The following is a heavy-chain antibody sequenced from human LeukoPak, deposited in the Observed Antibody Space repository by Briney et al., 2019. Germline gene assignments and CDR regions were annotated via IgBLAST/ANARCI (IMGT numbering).Heavy chain of an antibody. CDR3: ARVSAWYEFDY. CDR1: GDSVSNTSAA. CDR2: TYYRSRWYN. D-gene: IGHD6-19*01. J-gene: IGHJ4*02. Sequence: SQTLSLTCAISGDSVSNTSAASTWIRQSPSRGLEWLGRTYYRSRWYNDYAVSVKSRIIINPDTSKNQFSLQLNSVTPEDTAVYYCARVSAWYEFDYWGQGTLVTVSS. V-gene: IGHV6-1*01.